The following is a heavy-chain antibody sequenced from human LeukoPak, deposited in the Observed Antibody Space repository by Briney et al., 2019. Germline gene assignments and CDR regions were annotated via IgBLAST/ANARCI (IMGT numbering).Heavy chain of an antibody. CDR2: IIPIFGTA. J-gene: IGHJ4*02. CDR3: ARYCSSTSCYGSSFDY. CDR1: GGTFSSYA. Sequence: SVKVSCKASGGTFSSYAISWVRQAPGQGLEWMGGIIPIFGTANYAQKFQGRVTITADESTSTAYMELSSLRSEDTAVYYCARYCSSTSCYGSSFDYWGLGTLVTVSS. V-gene: IGHV1-69*01. D-gene: IGHD2-2*01.